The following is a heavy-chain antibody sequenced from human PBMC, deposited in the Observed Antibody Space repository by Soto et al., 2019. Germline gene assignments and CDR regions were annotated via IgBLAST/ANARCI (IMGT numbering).Heavy chain of an antibody. CDR3: VTVTTEYFDY. CDR1: GGSISSSSYY. J-gene: IGHJ4*02. CDR2: IYYSGST. V-gene: IGHV4-39*01. Sequence: SETLSLTXIVSGGSISSSSYYWGWIRQPPGKGLEWIGSIYYSGSTYYNPSLKSRVTISVDTSKNQFSLKLSSVTAADTAVYYCVTVTTEYFDYWGQGTLVTVSS. D-gene: IGHD4-17*01.